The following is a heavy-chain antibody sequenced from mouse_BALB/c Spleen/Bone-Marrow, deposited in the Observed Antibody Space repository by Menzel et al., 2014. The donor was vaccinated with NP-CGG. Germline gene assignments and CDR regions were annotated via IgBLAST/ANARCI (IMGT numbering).Heavy chain of an antibody. V-gene: IGHV5-9*03. J-gene: IGHJ2*01. CDR3: VRREYDDYFDY. D-gene: IGHD2-14*01. Sequence: EVHLVESGGGLVTPGGSLKLSCAASRFTFDSYNMSWVRQTPEKRLEWVATISSGGGNTYYPDSVKGRFTISRDNAKNNLYLQMSSLRSEDTALYYCVRREYDDYFDYWGQGTTLTVSS. CDR1: RFTFDSYN. CDR2: ISSGGGNT.